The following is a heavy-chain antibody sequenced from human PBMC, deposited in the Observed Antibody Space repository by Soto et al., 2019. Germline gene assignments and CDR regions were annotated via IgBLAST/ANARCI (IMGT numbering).Heavy chain of an antibody. CDR1: GGTFNNYA. V-gene: IGHV1-69*01. CDR3: ARGGVDVVATSAFDY. J-gene: IGHJ4*02. CDR2: IIPIIGTA. D-gene: IGHD5-12*01. Sequence: QVQLVQSGAEVKKPGSSVKVSCKASGGTFNNYAISWLRQAPGQGLEWMGGIIPIIGTADYVHKFQGRLAISADESTGTTFMELSSLRSEDTALYYCARGGVDVVATSAFDYWGQGTLVTVSS.